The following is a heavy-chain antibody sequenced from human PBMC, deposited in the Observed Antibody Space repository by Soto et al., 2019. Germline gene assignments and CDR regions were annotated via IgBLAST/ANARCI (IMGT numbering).Heavy chain of an antibody. CDR3: ARDLSNYGDYGGFDD. Sequence: ASVKVSYKASGYTFTGYYMHWVRQAPGQGLEWMGWINPNSGGTNYAQKFQGWVTMTRDTSISTAYMELSRLRSDDTAVYYCARDLSNYGDYGGFDDWGQGTLVTVSS. V-gene: IGHV1-2*04. J-gene: IGHJ4*02. CDR1: GYTFTGYY. D-gene: IGHD4-17*01. CDR2: INPNSGGT.